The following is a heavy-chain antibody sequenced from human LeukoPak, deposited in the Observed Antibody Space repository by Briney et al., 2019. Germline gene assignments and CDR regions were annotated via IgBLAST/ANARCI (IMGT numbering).Heavy chain of an antibody. CDR3: ARDHGDYDILTGYYGGTLDY. Sequence: SQTLSLTCAISGDSVSSNSAAWNWIRQSPSRGLEWLGRTYYRSKWYNDYAVSVKSRITINPDTSKNQFSLQLNSVTPEDTAVYYCARDHGDYDILTGYYGGTLDYWGQGTLVTVSS. D-gene: IGHD3-9*01. J-gene: IGHJ4*02. CDR1: GDSVSSNSAA. V-gene: IGHV6-1*01. CDR2: TYYRSKWYN.